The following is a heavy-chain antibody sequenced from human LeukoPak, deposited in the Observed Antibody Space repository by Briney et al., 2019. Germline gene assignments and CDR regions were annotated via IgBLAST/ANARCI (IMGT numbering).Heavy chain of an antibody. CDR2: INHSGST. J-gene: IGHJ5*02. D-gene: IGHD2-2*01. Sequence: PSETLSLTCAVYGGSFSGYYRSWIRQPPGKGLEWIGEINHSGSTNYNPSLKSRVTISVDTSKNQFSLKLSSVTAADTAVYYCARGYCSSTSCWNWFDPWGQGTLVTVSS. V-gene: IGHV4-34*01. CDR1: GGSFSGYY. CDR3: ARGYCSSTSCWNWFDP.